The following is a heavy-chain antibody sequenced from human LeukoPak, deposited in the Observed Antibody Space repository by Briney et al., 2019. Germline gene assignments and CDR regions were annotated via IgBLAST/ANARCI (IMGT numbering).Heavy chain of an antibody. D-gene: IGHD3-22*01. CDR2: INTNTGNP. Sequence: ASVKVSCKASGYTFTSYAMNWVRQAPGQGLEWMGWINTNTGNPTYAQGFTGRFVFSLDTSVSTAYLQISSLKAEDTAVYYCARESPYYYDSSGSPNQFDYWGQGTLVTVSS. CDR1: GYTFTSYA. CDR3: ARESPYYYDSSGSPNQFDY. J-gene: IGHJ4*02. V-gene: IGHV7-4-1*02.